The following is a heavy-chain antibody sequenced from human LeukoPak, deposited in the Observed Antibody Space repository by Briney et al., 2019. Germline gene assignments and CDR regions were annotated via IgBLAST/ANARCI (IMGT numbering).Heavy chain of an antibody. CDR2: ISLAGNST. J-gene: IGHJ4*02. CDR3: AKQDFSSGWS. D-gene: IGHD6-19*01. Sequence: GGSLRLSCAASGFSFKFYYMSWVRQAPGKGLEWVSAISLAGNSTYYADAVKGRFTISRDNSKSILFLQMDRLRVEDTAIYYCAKQDFSSGWSWGQGTLVTVSS. V-gene: IGHV3-23*01. CDR1: GFSFKFYY.